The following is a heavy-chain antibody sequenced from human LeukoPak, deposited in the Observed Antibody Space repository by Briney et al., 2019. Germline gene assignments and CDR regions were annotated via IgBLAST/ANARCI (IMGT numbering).Heavy chain of an antibody. V-gene: IGHV4-39*01. Sequence: SETLSLTCTVSGGSISSSSYYWAWIRQPPGKGLEWIGSIYYSGSTYYNPSPKSRVTISVDTSNNQFSLKLSSVTAADTAVYYCARQVGMTAAAVHDPWGQGTLVTVSS. CDR2: IYYSGST. CDR1: GGSISSSSYY. CDR3: ARQVGMTAAAVHDP. J-gene: IGHJ5*02. D-gene: IGHD6-25*01.